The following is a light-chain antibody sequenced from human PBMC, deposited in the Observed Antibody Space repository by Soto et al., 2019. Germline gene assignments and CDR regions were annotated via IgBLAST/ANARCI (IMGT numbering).Light chain of an antibody. CDR3: QQYYSFPLT. CDR2: AAS. J-gene: IGKJ4*01. CDR1: QGISSY. V-gene: IGKV1-8*01. Sequence: AIPLTHSPSSLSASTCDGVTIICRASQGISSYLAWYQHKPGKAPELLIYAASTLQSGVPSRFSGSGSGTDFTLTISCLQSEDFATYYCQQYYSFPLTFGGGTKVDIK.